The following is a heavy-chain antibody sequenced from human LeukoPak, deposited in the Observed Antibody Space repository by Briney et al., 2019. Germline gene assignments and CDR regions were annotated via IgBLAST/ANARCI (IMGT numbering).Heavy chain of an antibody. V-gene: IGHV3-74*01. Sequence: GGSLRLSCAASGFTFSSYWMHWVRQAPGKGLVWVSRIYSDGRSTTYADSVKGRFTISRDNAKNTLYLQMNSLRAEDTAVYYCARDPGIQLWYPLDYWGQGTLVTVSS. J-gene: IGHJ4*02. CDR2: IYSDGRST. CDR3: ARDPGIQLWYPLDY. CDR1: GFTFSSYW. D-gene: IGHD5-18*01.